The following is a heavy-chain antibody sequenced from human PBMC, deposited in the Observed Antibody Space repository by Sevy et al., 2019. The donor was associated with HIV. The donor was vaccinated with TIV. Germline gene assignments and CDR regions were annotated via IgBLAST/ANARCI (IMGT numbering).Heavy chain of an antibody. CDR3: ASDSSGYSDYFDY. D-gene: IGHD3-22*01. Sequence: GGSLRLCCAASGFTFSSYWMSWVRQAPGKGLAWVANIKQDGSEKYYVDSVKGRFTISRDNAKNSLYLQMNSLRAEDTAVYYCASDSSGYSDYFDYWGQGTLVTVSS. CDR2: IKQDGSEK. V-gene: IGHV3-7*01. CDR1: GFTFSSYW. J-gene: IGHJ4*02.